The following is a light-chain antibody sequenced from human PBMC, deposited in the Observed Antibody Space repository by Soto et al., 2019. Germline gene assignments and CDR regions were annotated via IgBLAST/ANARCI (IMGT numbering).Light chain of an antibody. CDR3: QQYNNWPFT. Sequence: EIVMTQSPATLSVSPGERATLSCRASQSVSSNLAWYQQNTGQAPRLLIYGASTRATGIPARFSGSGSGTEFTLTISSLQSEDFAVYYCQQYNNWPFTFGPGTKVDIK. J-gene: IGKJ3*01. V-gene: IGKV3-15*01. CDR1: QSVSSN. CDR2: GAS.